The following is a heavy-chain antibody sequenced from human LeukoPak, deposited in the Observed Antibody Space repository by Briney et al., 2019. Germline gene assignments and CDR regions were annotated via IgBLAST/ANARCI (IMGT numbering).Heavy chain of an antibody. J-gene: IGHJ3*02. CDR1: GGSISSYY. CDR2: IYSSGTT. V-gene: IGHV4-4*08. Sequence: PSETLSLTCTVSGGSISSYYWSWIRQPPGKGLEWIGYIYSSGTTNYNPSLKSRVTISVDTSKNQFSLKLSSVTAADTALYYCAREIHYDSSGQRSLHAFDIWGQGTMVTVSS. D-gene: IGHD3-22*01. CDR3: AREIHYDSSGQRSLHAFDI.